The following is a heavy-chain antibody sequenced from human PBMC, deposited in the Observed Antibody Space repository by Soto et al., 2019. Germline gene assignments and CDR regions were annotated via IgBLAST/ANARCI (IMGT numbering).Heavy chain of an antibody. CDR2: IYYSGST. CDR3: ARQSHYYGSGSYPAGPYYYYYYGMDV. J-gene: IGHJ6*02. CDR1: GGSISSSSYY. V-gene: IGHV4-39*01. D-gene: IGHD3-10*01. Sequence: PSETLSLTCTVSGGSISSSSYYWGWIRQPPGKGLEWIGGIYYSGSTYYNPSLKSRVTISVDTSKNQFSLKLSSVTAADTAVYYCARQSHYYGSGSYPAGPYYYYYYGMDVWGQGTTVTVSS.